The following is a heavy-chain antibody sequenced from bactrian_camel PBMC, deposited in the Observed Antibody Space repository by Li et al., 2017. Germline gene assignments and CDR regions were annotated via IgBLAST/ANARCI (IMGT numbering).Heavy chain of an antibody. CDR1: GYTFNTY. V-gene: IGHV3S28*01. CDR3: AARTRSGGYCVPVTLAVPRYEY. Sequence: QLVESGGGSALAGGSVRLSCAASGYTFNTYSWFRQAPGQEREGVAALSSSGRSTDYADSVKGRFTISLDNAKNTLYLQMNSLKPEDTAMYYCAARTRSGGYCVPVTLAVPRYEYWGQGTQVTVS. J-gene: IGHJ4*01. D-gene: IGHD2*01. CDR2: LSSSGRST.